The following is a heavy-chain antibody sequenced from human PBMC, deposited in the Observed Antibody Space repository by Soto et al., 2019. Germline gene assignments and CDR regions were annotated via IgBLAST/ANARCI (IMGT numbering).Heavy chain of an antibody. J-gene: IGHJ4*02. CDR1: RGTFSSYA. D-gene: IGHD6-19*01. V-gene: IGHV1-69*13. CDR3: ARDLHRSGWYGY. CDR2: IIPNLGTA. Sequence: SVKGSCKAPRGTFSSYAISWPRQVPGQRLDRMGGIIPNLGTANYPQKFQGRVTITADESTSTAYLELSSLTSEDTAVYYCARDLHRSGWYGYWRQRILVTVYS.